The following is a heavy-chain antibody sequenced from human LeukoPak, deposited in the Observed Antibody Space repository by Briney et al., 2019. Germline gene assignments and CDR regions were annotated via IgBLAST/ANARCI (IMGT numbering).Heavy chain of an antibody. Sequence: GASVKVSCKASGYTFTSYGISWVRQAPGQGLEWMGWISAYNGNTNYAQKLQGRVTMTTDTSTSIAYMELRSLRSDDTAVYYCARDRLRWGVRGSYDYWGQGTLVTVSS. V-gene: IGHV1-18*01. CDR1: GYTFTSYG. D-gene: IGHD3-10*01. J-gene: IGHJ4*02. CDR3: ARDRLRWGVRGSYDY. CDR2: ISAYNGNT.